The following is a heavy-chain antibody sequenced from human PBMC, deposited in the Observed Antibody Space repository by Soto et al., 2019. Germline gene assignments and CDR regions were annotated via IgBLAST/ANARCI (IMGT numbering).Heavy chain of an antibody. D-gene: IGHD1-20*01. CDR1: GYIFTSYP. J-gene: IGHJ4*02. CDR2: INTGTGNT. Sequence: QVQLVQSGAEVKKPGASVRVSCKASGYIFTSYPMHWVRQAPGHSLEWMGWINTGTGNTKYSQNFQGRVSTSRDTSAYTAYMELRSLRSEDTAVYYCTRDNTGLGDYWGQGTLVTVSS. V-gene: IGHV1-3*04. CDR3: TRDNTGLGDY.